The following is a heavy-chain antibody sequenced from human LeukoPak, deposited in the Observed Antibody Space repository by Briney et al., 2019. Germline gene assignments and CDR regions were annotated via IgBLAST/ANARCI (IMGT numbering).Heavy chain of an antibody. CDR3: AKGVVVAPDVTPFDY. J-gene: IGHJ4*02. D-gene: IGHD2-2*01. Sequence: GGSLRLSCAASGFTFSRYSINWVRQAPGKGLEWVSSISSSSSYIYYAEPVKGRFTVFRDNAKNSLYLQMNSLRVEDTAVYYCAKGVVVAPDVTPFDYWGQGTLVTVSS. V-gene: IGHV3-21*01. CDR2: ISSSSSYI. CDR1: GFTFSRYS.